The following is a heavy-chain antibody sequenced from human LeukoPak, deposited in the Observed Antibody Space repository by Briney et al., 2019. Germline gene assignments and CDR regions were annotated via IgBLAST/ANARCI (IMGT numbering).Heavy chain of an antibody. V-gene: IGHV3-9*03. J-gene: IGHJ4*02. CDR2: ISWNSGSI. D-gene: IGHD6-19*01. CDR3: AKDASHSSGWKGDFDY. CDR1: GFTFDDYA. Sequence: GGSLRLSCAASGFTFDDYAMHWVRQAPGKGLEWVSGISWNSGSIGYADSVKGRFTISRDNAKNSLYLQMNSLRAEDMALYYCAKDASHSSGWKGDFDYWGQGTLVTVSS.